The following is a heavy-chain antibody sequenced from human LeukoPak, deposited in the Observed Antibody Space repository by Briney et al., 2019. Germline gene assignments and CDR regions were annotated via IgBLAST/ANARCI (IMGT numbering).Heavy chain of an antibody. CDR3: ERHSRDCSRTSCSIPNWFDP. D-gene: IGHD2-2*01. V-gene: IGHV4-39*01. Sequence: SETLSLTCTASGGSISSGTYYWGWIRQLPGKGLEWIGSIYYSGSTYYNPSLKSRVTISVDTSKNQFSLKLSSVTAADTAVYYCERHSRDCSRTSCSIPNWFDPWGQGTLVTVSS. J-gene: IGHJ5*02. CDR2: IYYSGST. CDR1: GGSISSGTYY.